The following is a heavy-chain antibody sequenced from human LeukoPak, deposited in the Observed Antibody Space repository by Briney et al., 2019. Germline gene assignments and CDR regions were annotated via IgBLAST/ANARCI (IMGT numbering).Heavy chain of an antibody. Sequence: PGGSLRLSCAASGFTFSSYWMNWARQAPGKGLEWVASINHNGNVNYYVDSVKGRFTISRDNAKNSLYLQMNSLRAEDTAVYYCARSPDGVDYWGQGTLVTVSS. V-gene: IGHV3-7*01. CDR2: INHNGNVN. J-gene: IGHJ4*02. CDR1: GFTFSSYW. CDR3: ARSPDGVDY. D-gene: IGHD3-10*01.